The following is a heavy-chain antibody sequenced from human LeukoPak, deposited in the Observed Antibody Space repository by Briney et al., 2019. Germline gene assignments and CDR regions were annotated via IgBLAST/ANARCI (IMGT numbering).Heavy chain of an antibody. Sequence: GESLQISCKGSGYSFTNYWIGWVRQMPGKGREWMGIIYPGDSDTRYSPSFQGQVTISVDKSISTAYLQWSCLKASDTAVYYCAGLPYYGTSGYLDYRGQPSLAIVCS. V-gene: IGHV5-51*01. CDR2: IYPGDSDT. D-gene: IGHD3-22*01. CDR1: GYSFTNYW. CDR3: AGLPYYGTSGYLDY. J-gene: IGHJ4*02.